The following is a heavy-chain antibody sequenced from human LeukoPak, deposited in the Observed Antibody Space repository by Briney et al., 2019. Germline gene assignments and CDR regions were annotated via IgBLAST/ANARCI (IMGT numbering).Heavy chain of an antibody. Sequence: PGGSLRLSCSASGFTSSSYAMHWVRQAPGKGLEYVSAISSNGGSTYYADSVKGRFTISRDNSKNTLYLQMSSLRAEDTAVYYCVKPPWFGELPFDYWGQGTLVTVSS. CDR3: VKPPWFGELPFDY. D-gene: IGHD3-10*01. CDR2: ISSNGGST. CDR1: GFTSSSYA. V-gene: IGHV3-64D*06. J-gene: IGHJ4*02.